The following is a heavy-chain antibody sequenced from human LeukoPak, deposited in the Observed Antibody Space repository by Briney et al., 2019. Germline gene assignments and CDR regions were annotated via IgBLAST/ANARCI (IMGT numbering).Heavy chain of an antibody. D-gene: IGHD1-14*01. CDR1: GFTFSSYA. Sequence: PGGSLRLSCAASGFTFSSYAMSWVRQAPGKGLEWVSAISGSGGSTYYADSVKGRFTISRDNSKNTLYLQMNSLGAEDTAVYYCAKDRGRLDAFDIWGQGTMVTVSS. CDR3: AKDRGRLDAFDI. CDR2: ISGSGGST. J-gene: IGHJ3*02. V-gene: IGHV3-23*01.